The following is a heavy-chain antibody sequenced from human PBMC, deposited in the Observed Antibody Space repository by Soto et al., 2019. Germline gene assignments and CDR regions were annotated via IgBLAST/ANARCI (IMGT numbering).Heavy chain of an antibody. CDR2: INYTGRT. CDR3: ATMGDDFWSGYSAFEY. D-gene: IGHD3-3*01. V-gene: IGHV4-59*08. Sequence: SETLSLTCSVSGGSISNYYWSWIRQSPQKGLEWIGYINYTGRTNYNPSLKSRVTMSVDTSKNQLSLNLSSVTAADTAVYYCATMGDDFWSGYSAFEYWGRGTLVTVSS. J-gene: IGHJ4*02. CDR1: GGSISNYY.